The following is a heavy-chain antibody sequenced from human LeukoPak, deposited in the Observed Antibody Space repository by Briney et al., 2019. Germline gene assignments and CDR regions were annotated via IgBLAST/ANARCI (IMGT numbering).Heavy chain of an antibody. J-gene: IGHJ4*02. Sequence: NPGGSLRLSCTTSGFTFGDYAMTWFRQAPGKGLEWVGFIRSKAYGVTTEYAASVKGRFTISRDDSKSIAYLQMNSLKIEDTAVYYCTSNHDRGGYTPDHWGQGTLVTVSS. D-gene: IGHD3-22*01. CDR3: TSNHDRGGYTPDH. CDR1: GFTFGDYA. CDR2: IRSKAYGVTT. V-gene: IGHV3-49*05.